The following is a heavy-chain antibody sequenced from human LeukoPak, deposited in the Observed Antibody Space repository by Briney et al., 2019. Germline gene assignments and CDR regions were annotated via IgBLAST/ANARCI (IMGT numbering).Heavy chain of an antibody. CDR1: GFTLRHFA. J-gene: IGHJ4*02. CDR3: ANEAHRHLDLHN. Sequence: PGGSLRLSCAASGFTLRHFAMNWVRQAPGEGLEWVSSIASDGDTFYADAVKGRFTISRDVSENTLQLQMNSLRADDTALYFCANEAHRHLDLHNWGQGTLVTVSA. V-gene: IGHV3-23*01. CDR2: IASDGDT.